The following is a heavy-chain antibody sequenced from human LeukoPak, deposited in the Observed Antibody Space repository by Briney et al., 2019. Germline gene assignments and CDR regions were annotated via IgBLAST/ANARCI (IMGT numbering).Heavy chain of an antibody. D-gene: IGHD2-15*01. CDR3: ARFGYVAAVDV. Sequence: GGSLRPSCAASGFSFSAYWMTWVRQAPGTGLEWVANINPAGSETYYVDPVKGRFSISRDNAKNLVYLQMNSLRAEDTAVYHCARFGYVAAVDVWGQGTPVTVSS. V-gene: IGHV3-7*01. CDR2: INPAGSET. J-gene: IGHJ4*02. CDR1: GFSFSAYW.